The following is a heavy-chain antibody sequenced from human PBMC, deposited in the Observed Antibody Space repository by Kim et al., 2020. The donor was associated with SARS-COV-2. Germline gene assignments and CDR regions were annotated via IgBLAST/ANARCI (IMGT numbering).Heavy chain of an antibody. V-gene: IGHV3-33*06. Sequence: GGSLRLSCAASGFTFSSYGMHWVRQAPVKGLVWVAVIWYDGINKYYADPVMGRFTVSRDNSKNTLYLQMNNLRAEDTAVYYCAKDGRAYCGGDCYSDFDYWGQGTLVTVSS. CDR3: AKDGRAYCGGDCYSDFDY. CDR1: GFTFSSYG. CDR2: IWYDGINK. J-gene: IGHJ4*02. D-gene: IGHD2-21*02.